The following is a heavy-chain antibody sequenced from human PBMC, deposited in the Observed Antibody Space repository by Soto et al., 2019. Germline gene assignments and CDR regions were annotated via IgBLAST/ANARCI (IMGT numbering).Heavy chain of an antibody. CDR2: ISADNGNT. CDR3: ARAVGALGDWFDP. J-gene: IGHJ5*02. D-gene: IGHD1-26*01. V-gene: IGHV1-18*01. Sequence: QVQLVQSGAEVKKPGASVKVSCKASGYTFTSYGISWVRQAPGQGLEWMGRISADNGNTKYAQKLQGRVTTTTATYTSTAYMEPRSLTSDDTAVYYCARAVGALGDWFDPWGQGTLVTVSS. CDR1: GYTFTSYG.